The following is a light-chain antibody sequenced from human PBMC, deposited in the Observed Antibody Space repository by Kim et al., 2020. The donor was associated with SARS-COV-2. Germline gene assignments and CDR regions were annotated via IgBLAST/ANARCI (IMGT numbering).Light chain of an antibody. J-gene: IGKJ2*01. CDR3: QQYRNRPPYT. CDR1: QDINNY. V-gene: IGKV1-33*01. Sequence: DIQMTQSPSSLSASVGDRVTITCRASQDINNYLNWYQHKPGKAPKLLIYDASNLEAGVPSRFGGSGSGTDFTFTITSLQPEDIATYYCQQYRNRPPYTFGQGTKLEI. CDR2: DAS.